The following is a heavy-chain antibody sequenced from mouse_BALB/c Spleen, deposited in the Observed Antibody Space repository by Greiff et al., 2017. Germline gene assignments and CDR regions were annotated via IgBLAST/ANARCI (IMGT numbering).Heavy chain of an antibody. CDR2: IYPGSGNT. CDR3: ARGATVDSFDY. Sequence: QVQLQQSGAELARPGASVKLSCKASGYTFTDYYINWVKQRTGQGLEWIGEIYPGSGNTYYNEKFKGKATLTADKSSSTAYMQLSSLTSEDSAVYFGARGATVDSFDYWGQGTTLTVSS. V-gene: IGHV1-77*01. CDR1: GYTFTDYY. J-gene: IGHJ2*01. D-gene: IGHD1-1*01.